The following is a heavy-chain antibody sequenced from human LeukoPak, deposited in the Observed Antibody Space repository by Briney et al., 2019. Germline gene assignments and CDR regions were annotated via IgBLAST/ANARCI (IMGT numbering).Heavy chain of an antibody. D-gene: IGHD3-3*01. CDR3: ARLWSGLRPPDY. J-gene: IGHJ4*02. CDR1: GGSISSNNYY. CDR2: IYYSGNT. V-gene: IGHV4-39*01. Sequence: SETLSLTCTVSGGSISSNNYYWGWIRQPPGKGLEWIGSIYYSGNTYYNPSLKSRVTISVDTSKKQLSLKLSSETAADTAVFYCARLWSGLRPPDYWGQGTLVTVSS.